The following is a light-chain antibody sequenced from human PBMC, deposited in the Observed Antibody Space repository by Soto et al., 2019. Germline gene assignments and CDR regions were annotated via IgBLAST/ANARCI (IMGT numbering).Light chain of an antibody. CDR1: QSISNW. J-gene: IGKJ4*01. CDR2: DTS. CDR3: QPYNNWPLT. Sequence: MTQSPSTLSASVGDRVIITCRASQSISNWLAWYQHKPCQTPRLLIYDTSTRATGVPTRFSGSRSGAEFTLTINSLQSEDFAVYYCQPYNNWPLTFGGGTKVDIK. V-gene: IGKV3-15*01.